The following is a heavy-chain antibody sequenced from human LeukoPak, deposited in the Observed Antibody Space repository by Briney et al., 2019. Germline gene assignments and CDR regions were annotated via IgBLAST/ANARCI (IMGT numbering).Heavy chain of an antibody. CDR2: IYTSGST. CDR3: ARGVVGCSGGSCYASLFDY. J-gene: IGHJ4*02. CDR1: GGSISSGSYY. D-gene: IGHD2-15*01. Sequence: NSSETLSLTCTVSGGSISSGSYYWSWIRQPAGKGLEWIGRIYTSGSTKYNPSLKSRVTISVDTSKNQFSLKLSSVTAADTAVCYCARGVVGCSGGSCYASLFDYWGQGTLVTVSS. V-gene: IGHV4-61*02.